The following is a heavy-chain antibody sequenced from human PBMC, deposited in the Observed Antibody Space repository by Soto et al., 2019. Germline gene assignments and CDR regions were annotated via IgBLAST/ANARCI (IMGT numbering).Heavy chain of an antibody. V-gene: IGHV3-23*01. CDR1: GFTFSSYA. D-gene: IGHD3-22*01. CDR2: ISGSGGST. J-gene: IGHJ4*02. Sequence: PGGSLRLSCAASGFTFSSYAMSWVRQAPGKGLEWVSAISGSGGSTYYADSVKGRFTISRDNSKNTLYLQMNSLRAEDTAVYYCAKEERITMIVVVITRYDYWGQGTLVTVSS. CDR3: AKEERITMIVVVITRYDY.